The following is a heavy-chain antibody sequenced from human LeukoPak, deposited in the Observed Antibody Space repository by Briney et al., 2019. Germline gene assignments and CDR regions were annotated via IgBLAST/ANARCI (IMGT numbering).Heavy chain of an antibody. Sequence: PSETLSLTCAVYGGSFSGYYWSWIRQPPGKGLEWIGYIYYSGSTNYNPSLKSRVTIPVDTSKNQFSLKLSSVTAADTAVYYCARDLGYCSSTSCRNWFDPWGQGTLVTVSS. CDR1: GGSFSGYY. V-gene: IGHV4-59*01. D-gene: IGHD2-2*01. CDR3: ARDLGYCSSTSCRNWFDP. J-gene: IGHJ5*02. CDR2: IYYSGST.